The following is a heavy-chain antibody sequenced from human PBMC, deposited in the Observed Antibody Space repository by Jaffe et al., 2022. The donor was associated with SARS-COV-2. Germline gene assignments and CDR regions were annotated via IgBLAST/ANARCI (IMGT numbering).Heavy chain of an antibody. J-gene: IGHJ4*02. CDR3: ITPNYDILTSERRDY. CDR2: IKSKTDGGTT. D-gene: IGHD3-9*01. CDR1: GFTFSNAW. Sequence: EVQLVESGGGLVKPGGSLRLSCAASGFTFSNAWMSWVRQAPGKGLEWVGRIKSKTDGGTTDYPAPVKGRFTISRDDSKNTLYLQMNSLKTEDTAVYYCITPNYDILTSERRDYWGQGTLVTVSS. V-gene: IGHV3-15*01.